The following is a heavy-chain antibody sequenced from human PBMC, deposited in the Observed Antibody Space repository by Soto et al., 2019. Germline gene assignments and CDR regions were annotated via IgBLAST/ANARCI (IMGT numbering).Heavy chain of an antibody. V-gene: IGHV1-3*01. J-gene: IGHJ4*02. CDR1: GYTFTSYA. CDR3: ARDGSSGYYYGY. D-gene: IGHD3-22*01. Sequence: GASVKVSCKASGYTFTSYAMHWVRQAPGQRLEWMGWINAGNGNTKYSQKFQGRVSITTDTSTSTAYMELRSLRSDDTAVYYCARDGSSGYYYGYWGQGTLVTVSS. CDR2: INAGNGNT.